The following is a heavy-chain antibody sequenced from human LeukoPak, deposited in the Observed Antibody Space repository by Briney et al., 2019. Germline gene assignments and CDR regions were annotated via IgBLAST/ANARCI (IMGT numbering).Heavy chain of an antibody. CDR3: ARDADRYNWNDGIDY. Sequence: GGSLRLSCAASGFTFSSYSMNWVRQAPGKGLEWVSSISSSSSYIYYADSVKGRFTISRENAKNSLYLQMNSLRAEDTAVYYCARDADRYNWNDGIDYWGHGTLVTGSS. CDR1: GFTFSSYS. J-gene: IGHJ4*01. V-gene: IGHV3-21*01. CDR2: ISSSSSYI. D-gene: IGHD1-1*01.